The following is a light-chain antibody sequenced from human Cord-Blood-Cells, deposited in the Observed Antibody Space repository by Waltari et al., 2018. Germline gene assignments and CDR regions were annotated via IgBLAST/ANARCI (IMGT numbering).Light chain of an antibody. J-gene: IGKJ5*01. CDR3: QQRSNWPPIT. CDR2: DAS. CDR1: QSVSSS. V-gene: IGKV3-11*01. Sequence: EIVLTQSPATLSLSPGERDTLSCRASQSVSSSLAWYQQKRGQAPRLLIYDASNRATGIPARFSGSGSGTDFTLTISSLEPEDFAVYYCQQRSNWPPITFGQGTRLEIK.